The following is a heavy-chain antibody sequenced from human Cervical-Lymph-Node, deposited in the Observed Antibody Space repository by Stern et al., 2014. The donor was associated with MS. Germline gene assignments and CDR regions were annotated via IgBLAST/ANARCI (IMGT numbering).Heavy chain of an antibody. V-gene: IGHV3-49*03. CDR3: EGHYGGSSPYFYYYGMDV. CDR1: GFTFGDYA. J-gene: IGHJ6*02. Sequence: EVQLVESGGGLVQPGRSLRLSCTASGFTFGDYAMSWFRQAPGKGLEWVGFIRRKAYGGTTKYAASVKGRFTISRDDSKSIAYLQMNSLRIEDTAVYYCEGHYGGSSPYFYYYGMDVWGQGTTVTVSS. CDR2: IRRKAYGGTT. D-gene: IGHD4-23*01.